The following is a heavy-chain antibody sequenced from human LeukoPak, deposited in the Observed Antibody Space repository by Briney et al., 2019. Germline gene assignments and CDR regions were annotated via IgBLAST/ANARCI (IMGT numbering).Heavy chain of an antibody. D-gene: IGHD1-1*01. Sequence: ASVKVSCKASGYTFNTYYIHWVRQAPGQGHEWMGLINPGGGDTSYAQNLQGRVTMTRDTSTSTVYLELSNLRSEDTAVYYCARGPRGQRFDYWGQGTLVTVSS. CDR3: ARGPRGQRFDY. CDR1: GYTFNTYY. V-gene: IGHV1-46*02. J-gene: IGHJ4*02. CDR2: INPGGGDT.